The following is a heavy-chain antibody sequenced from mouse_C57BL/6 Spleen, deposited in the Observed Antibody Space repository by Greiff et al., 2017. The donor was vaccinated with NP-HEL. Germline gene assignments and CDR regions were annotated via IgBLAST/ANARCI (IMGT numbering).Heavy chain of an antibody. CDR1: GYSITSGYY. V-gene: IGHV3-6*01. J-gene: IGHJ4*01. Sequence: VQLKESGPGLVKPSQSLSLTCSVTGYSITSGYYWNWIRQFPGNKLEWMGYISYDGSNNYNPSLKNRISITRDTSKNQFFLKLNSVTTEDTATYYCARDYYGSSLYAMDYWGQGTSVTVSS. CDR3: ARDYYGSSLYAMDY. CDR2: ISYDGSN. D-gene: IGHD1-1*01.